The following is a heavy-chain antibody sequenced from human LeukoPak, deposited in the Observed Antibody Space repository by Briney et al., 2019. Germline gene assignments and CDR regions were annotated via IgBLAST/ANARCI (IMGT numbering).Heavy chain of an antibody. CDR1: GHSFTNYW. J-gene: IGHJ5*02. V-gene: IGHV5-51*01. CDR2: IYPGDSNT. CDR3: ARLAYCGGDCYSRWFDP. D-gene: IGHD2-21*02. Sequence: GESLKISCKSSGHSFTNYWIGWVRQMPGKGLEWMGIIYPGDSNTRYSPSFQGQVTISADKSIRTAYLQWRSLTASDTAMYYCARLAYCGGDCYSRWFDPWGQGTLVTVSS.